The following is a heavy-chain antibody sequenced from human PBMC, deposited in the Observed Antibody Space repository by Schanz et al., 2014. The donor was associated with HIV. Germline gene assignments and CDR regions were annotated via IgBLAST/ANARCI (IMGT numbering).Heavy chain of an antibody. CDR2: ISYDGSNK. J-gene: IGHJ6*02. CDR1: GFTFSSYS. D-gene: IGHD6-19*01. V-gene: IGHV3-30-3*01. Sequence: QVQLVESGGGVVQPGRSLRLSCAASGFTFSSYSMHWVRQAPGKGLEWVALISYDGSNKYYGDSVKGRFTISRDNSKNTLYLQMNSLRAVDMAVYYCAKDNGWPLASYYGMDVWGQGTTVTVSS. CDR3: AKDNGWPLASYYGMDV.